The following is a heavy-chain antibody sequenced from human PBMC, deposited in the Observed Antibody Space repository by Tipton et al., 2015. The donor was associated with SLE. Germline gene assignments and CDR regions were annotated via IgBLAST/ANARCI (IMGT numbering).Heavy chain of an antibody. CDR1: GGSISSSSYY. D-gene: IGHD3-3*01. Sequence: TLSLTCTVSGGSISSSSYYWGWIRQPPGKGLEWIGSIYYSGSTYYNPSLKSRVTISVDTSKNQFSLKLSSVTAADTAVYYCARAGVTIFGVVEAGYYYMDAWGKGTTVTVSS. CDR2: IYYSGST. J-gene: IGHJ6*03. V-gene: IGHV4-39*07. CDR3: ARAGVTIFGVVEAGYYYMDA.